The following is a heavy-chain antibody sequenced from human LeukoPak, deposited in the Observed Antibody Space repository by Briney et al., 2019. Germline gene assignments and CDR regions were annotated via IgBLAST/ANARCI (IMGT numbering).Heavy chain of an antibody. CDR1: GFTFSSYG. CDR3: ARDTLGEGEDANYAVYYFDY. J-gene: IGHJ4*02. Sequence: GGTLRLSCAVSGFTFSSYGMSWVRQAPGRGLEWVSYISSSGGTIYYADSVKGRFTISRDNAKNSLDLQMNSLRAEDTAVYYCARDTLGEGEDANYAVYYFDYWGQGTPVTVSS. D-gene: IGHD3-10*01. V-gene: IGHV3-48*04. CDR2: ISSSGGTI.